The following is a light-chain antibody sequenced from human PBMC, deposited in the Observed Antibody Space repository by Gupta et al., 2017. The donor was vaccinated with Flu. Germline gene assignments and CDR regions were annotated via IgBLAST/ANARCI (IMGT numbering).Light chain of an antibody. Sequence: SYELTQPPSVSVSPGQTASITCSGDKLGDKYTCWYQQKPGQSPVVVIYQDSQRPSGIPERFSGSNSGNTATLTITGTQAIDEADYYCQAWAGDTYVFGSGTKVTVL. CDR3: QAWAGDTYV. CDR1: KLGDKY. J-gene: IGLJ1*01. V-gene: IGLV3-1*01. CDR2: QDS.